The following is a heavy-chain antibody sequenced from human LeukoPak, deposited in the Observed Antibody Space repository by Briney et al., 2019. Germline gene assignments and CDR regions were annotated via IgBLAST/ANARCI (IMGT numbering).Heavy chain of an antibody. Sequence: SETLSLTCTVSGGSISSGDYYWRWIRQPPGKGLEWIGYIYYSGSTYYNPSLKSRVTISVDTSKNQFSLKLSSVTAADTAVYYCARDHGRLGYYGMDVWGKGTTVTVSS. CDR3: ARDHGRLGYYGMDV. CDR1: GGSISSGDYY. V-gene: IGHV4-30-4*01. CDR2: IYYSGST. D-gene: IGHD3-9*01. J-gene: IGHJ6*04.